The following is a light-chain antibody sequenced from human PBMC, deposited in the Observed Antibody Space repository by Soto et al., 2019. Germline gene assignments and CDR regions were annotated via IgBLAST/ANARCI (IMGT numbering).Light chain of an antibody. CDR2: AAS. CDR3: QESHST. Sequence: DAQMTQSPSSLSASVGDSVTITCRASQSIGTYLDWYQHKPGKAPKLLIYAASSLQSGVPSRFSGSGSGTDFTLTISSLQHEDFATYYCQESHSTFGQGTKLEIK. J-gene: IGKJ2*01. CDR1: QSIGTY. V-gene: IGKV1-39*01.